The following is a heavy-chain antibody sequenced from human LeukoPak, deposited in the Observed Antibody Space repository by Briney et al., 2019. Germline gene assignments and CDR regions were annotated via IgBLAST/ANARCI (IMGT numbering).Heavy chain of an antibody. CDR1: GYTFTSYY. CDR2: INPSGGST. J-gene: IGHJ3*02. CDR3: AALWSGYYSAFDI. D-gene: IGHD3-3*01. Sequence: ASVKVSCKASGYTFTSYYMHWVRQAPGQGLEWMGIINPSGGSTSYAQKFQGRVTMTRDTSTSTVYMELSSLRSEDTAVYYCAALWSGYYSAFDIWGQGTMVTVSS. V-gene: IGHV1-46*01.